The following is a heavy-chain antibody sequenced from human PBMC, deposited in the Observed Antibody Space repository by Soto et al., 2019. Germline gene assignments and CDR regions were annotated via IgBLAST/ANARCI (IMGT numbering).Heavy chain of an antibody. J-gene: IGHJ4*02. CDR2: IYRDGAT. Sequence: QLRLQESGPGLVKPSETLSLICTVSGGSIISSPDWWGWVRQPPGKVPEWIASIYRDGATYYNPSLICRVTVFVDSSKNHFSLRLTSVTAADTAIYYCARLAGSSFFTYWGQGTRVTVSS. V-gene: IGHV4-39*01. D-gene: IGHD6-6*01. CDR1: GGSIISSPDW. CDR3: ARLAGSSFFTY.